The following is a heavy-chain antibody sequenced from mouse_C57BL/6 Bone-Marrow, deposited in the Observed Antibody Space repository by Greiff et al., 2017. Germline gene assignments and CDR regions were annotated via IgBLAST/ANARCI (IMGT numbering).Heavy chain of an antibody. D-gene: IGHD2-10*02. CDR2: ISSGGSYT. CDR1: GFTFSSYG. Sequence: EVQLVESGGDLVKPGGSLKLSCAVSGFTFSSYGMSWVRQTPDKRLEWVATISSGGSYTYYPDSVKGRFTISRDNAKNTLYLQMSSLKSEDTAMYYCARRGEYSMDYWGQGASVTVSS. V-gene: IGHV5-6*01. CDR3: ARRGEYSMDY. J-gene: IGHJ4*01.